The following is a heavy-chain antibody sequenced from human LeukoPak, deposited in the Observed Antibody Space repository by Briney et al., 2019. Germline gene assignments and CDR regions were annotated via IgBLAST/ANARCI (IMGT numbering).Heavy chain of an antibody. CDR3: ARARWYYDFWSGPLDY. CDR2: IYYSGST. Sequence: SETLSLTCTVSGGSISSSSYYWGWIRQPPGKGLEWIGYIYYSGSTNYNPSLKSRVTISVDTSKNQFSLKLSSVTAADTAVYYCARARWYYDFWSGPLDYWGQGTLVTVSS. CDR1: GGSISSSSYY. V-gene: IGHV4-61*05. D-gene: IGHD3-3*01. J-gene: IGHJ4*02.